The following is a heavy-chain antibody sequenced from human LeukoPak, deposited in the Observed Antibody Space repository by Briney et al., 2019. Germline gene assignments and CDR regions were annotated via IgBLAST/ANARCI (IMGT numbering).Heavy chain of an antibody. J-gene: IGHJ5*02. V-gene: IGHV4-34*01. CDR2: INHSGST. CDR3: ARQSVIVVVVAATPRWFDP. Sequence: SETLSLTCAVYGGSFSGYYWSWIRQPPGKGLEWIGEINHSGSTNYNPSLKSRVTISVDTSKNQFSLKLSPVTAADTAVYYCARQSVIVVVVAATPRWFDPWGQGTLVTVSS. CDR1: GGSFSGYY. D-gene: IGHD2-15*01.